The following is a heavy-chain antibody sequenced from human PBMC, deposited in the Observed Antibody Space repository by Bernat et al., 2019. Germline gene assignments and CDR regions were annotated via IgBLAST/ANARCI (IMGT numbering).Heavy chain of an antibody. J-gene: IGHJ4*02. D-gene: IGHD6-13*01. CDR2: ISSSSSYI. Sequence: EVQLVESGGGLVKPGGSLRLSCAASGFTFSSYSMNWVRQAPGKGLEWVSSISSSSSYIYYADSVKGRFTISGDNAKNSLYLQMNSLRAEDTAVYYCARVGYSSSSYRLLYYFDYWGQGTLVTVSS. CDR3: ARVGYSSSSYRLLYYFDY. CDR1: GFTFSSYS. V-gene: IGHV3-21*01.